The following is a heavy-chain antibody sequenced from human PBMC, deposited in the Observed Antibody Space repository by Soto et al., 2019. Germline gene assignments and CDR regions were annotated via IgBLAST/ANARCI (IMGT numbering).Heavy chain of an antibody. J-gene: IGHJ4*02. CDR2: ISGYNGNT. CDR3: VRDTHYCHTSGTAPFEY. D-gene: IGHD3-22*01. V-gene: IGHV1-18*01. CDR1: GYSFTTYG. Sequence: ASVKVSCKTSGYSFTTYGLSWVRQAPGRGLEWVCWISGYNGNTNYAHKFQCTVILTTETPQTTSYIKIKRMSADDAAVYYFVRDTHYCHTSGTAPFEYGCQGNHVTVSS.